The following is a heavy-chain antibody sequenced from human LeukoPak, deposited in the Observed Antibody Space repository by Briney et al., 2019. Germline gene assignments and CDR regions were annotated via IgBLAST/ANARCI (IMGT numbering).Heavy chain of an antibody. CDR3: ARDLGLRGVTNWFDP. Sequence: ASVKVSCKASAYTFSTYLLHWVRQAPGQGLEWMGIIDPRGGSTGYAQKFQGRVTMTRDTSTSTVYMELSSLRSEDTAVYYCARDLGLRGVTNWFDPWGQGTLVTVSS. V-gene: IGHV1-46*01. D-gene: IGHD3-10*01. J-gene: IGHJ5*02. CDR1: AYTFSTYL. CDR2: IDPRGGST.